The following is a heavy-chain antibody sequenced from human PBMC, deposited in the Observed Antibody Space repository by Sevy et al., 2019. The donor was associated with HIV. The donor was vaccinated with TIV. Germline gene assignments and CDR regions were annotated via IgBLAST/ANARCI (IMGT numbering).Heavy chain of an antibody. D-gene: IGHD3-22*01. Sequence: GESLKISCKGSGYTFTRHWIGWVRQMPGKGLEWMGLIYPGDSDPRYSPIYSPSFQGQVTISSDKSTTTAYLQWSSLKASDTAIYYCARPADYDDSSGSLDWGQGTLVTVSS. CDR3: ARPADYDDSSGSLD. J-gene: IGHJ4*02. V-gene: IGHV5-51*01. CDR2: IYPGDSDP. CDR1: GYTFTRHW.